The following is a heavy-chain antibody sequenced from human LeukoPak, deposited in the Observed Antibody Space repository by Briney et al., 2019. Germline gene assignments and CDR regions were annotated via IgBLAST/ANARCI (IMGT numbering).Heavy chain of an antibody. CDR3: ARVTGGNSSSWYGDY. CDR1: GGSFSGYY. CDR2: INHSGST. Sequence: SETLSLTCAVCGGSFSGYYWSWIRQPPGKGLEWIGEINHSGSTNYNPSLKSRVTISVDTSKNQFSLKLSSVTAADTAVYYCARVTGGNSSSWYGDYWGQGTLVTVSS. J-gene: IGHJ4*02. V-gene: IGHV4-34*01. D-gene: IGHD6-13*01.